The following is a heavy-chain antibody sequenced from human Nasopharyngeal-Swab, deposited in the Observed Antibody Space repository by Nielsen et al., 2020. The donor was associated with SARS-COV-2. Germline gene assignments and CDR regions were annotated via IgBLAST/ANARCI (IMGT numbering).Heavy chain of an antibody. CDR3: AKDYIRRGSN. J-gene: IGHJ4*02. CDR1: GFTFDDYA. V-gene: IGHV3-23*01. Sequence: ETLSLTCAASGFTFDDYAMHWVRQAPGKGLEWVSAISGGTGGTFYADSVKGRFTISRDNSKNTLFLQMNSLRAEDTAVYYCAKDYIRRGSNWGQGTLVTVSS. D-gene: IGHD2-15*01. CDR2: ISGGTGGT.